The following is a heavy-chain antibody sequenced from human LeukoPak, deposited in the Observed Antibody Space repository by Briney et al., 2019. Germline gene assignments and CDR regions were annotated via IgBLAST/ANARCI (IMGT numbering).Heavy chain of an antibody. D-gene: IGHD3-9*01. Sequence: GGSLRLSCAASGFRFSTFGMHWVRQSPGRGLEWVAYIRNDGSKEYHADSVKGRFTISRDNSKNTLYLQMNSLRPEDTAVYYCAPFDGGQGTLVTVSS. CDR3: APFD. CDR2: IRNDGSKE. V-gene: IGHV3-30*02. J-gene: IGHJ4*02. CDR1: GFRFSTFG.